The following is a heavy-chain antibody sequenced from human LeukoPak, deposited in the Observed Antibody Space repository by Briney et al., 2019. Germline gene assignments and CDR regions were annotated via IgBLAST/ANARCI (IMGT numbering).Heavy chain of an antibody. CDR2: IIPIFGTA. J-gene: IGHJ4*02. D-gene: IGHD6-13*01. CDR3: ARGFVNRWQQLGSY. V-gene: IGHV1-69*05. Sequence: ASVKVSCKASGGTFSSYAISWVRQAPGQGLEWMGGIIPIFGTANYAQKFQGRVTMTRDTSISTAYMELSRLRSDDTAVYYCARGFVNRWQQLGSYWGQGTLVTVSS. CDR1: GGTFSSYA.